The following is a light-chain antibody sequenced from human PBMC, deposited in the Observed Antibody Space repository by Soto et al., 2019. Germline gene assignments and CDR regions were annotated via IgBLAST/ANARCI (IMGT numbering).Light chain of an antibody. Sequence: EIVLTQSPATLSLSPGERATLSCRASQSVSSYLAWYQQKPGQAPRLLIYDASNRATGIPARFSGSGSGTDFTLTTSRLEPEDFAVYYCHQYGYLGTFGQGTKVDIK. V-gene: IGKV3-11*01. CDR2: DAS. CDR1: QSVSSY. CDR3: HQYGYLGT. J-gene: IGKJ1*01.